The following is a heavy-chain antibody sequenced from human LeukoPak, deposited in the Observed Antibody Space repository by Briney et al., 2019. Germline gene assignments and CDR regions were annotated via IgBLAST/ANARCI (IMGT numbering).Heavy chain of an antibody. V-gene: IGHV4-34*01. Sequence: PSETLSLTCAVYGGSFSGYYWSWIRQPPGKGLEWIGEINHSGSTSYNPSLKSRVTISVDTSKNQFSLKLSSVTAADTAVYYCARLALLWFGDLSFDYWGQGTLVTVSS. D-gene: IGHD3-10*01. J-gene: IGHJ4*02. CDR1: GGSFSGYY. CDR2: INHSGST. CDR3: ARLALLWFGDLSFDY.